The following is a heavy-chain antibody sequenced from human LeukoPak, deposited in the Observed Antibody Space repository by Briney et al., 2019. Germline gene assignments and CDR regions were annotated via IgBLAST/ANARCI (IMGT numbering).Heavy chain of an antibody. CDR2: FYHSGST. Sequence: SETLSLTCTVSGYSISSPYYWGWIRQPPGKGLEWIGSFYHSGSTYYNPSLKSRVTISVDTSKNQFSLKLSSVTAADTAVYYCARARDYYDSSGLDYWGQGTLVTVSS. CDR3: ARARDYYDSSGLDY. V-gene: IGHV4-38-2*02. J-gene: IGHJ4*02. CDR1: GYSISSPYY. D-gene: IGHD3-22*01.